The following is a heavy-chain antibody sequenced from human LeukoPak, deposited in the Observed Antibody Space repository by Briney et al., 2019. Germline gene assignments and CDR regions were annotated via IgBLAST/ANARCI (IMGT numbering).Heavy chain of an antibody. D-gene: IGHD3-22*01. CDR2: IYYSGST. Sequence: SQTLSLTCTVSGGSISSGDYYWSWIRQPPGKGLEWIGYIYYSGSTYYNPSLKSRVTISVDTSKNQFSLKLSSVTAADTAVYYCARAYYYDSSGYYTNWFDPWGQGTMVTVSS. V-gene: IGHV4-30-4*08. J-gene: IGHJ5*02. CDR1: GGSISSGDYY. CDR3: ARAYYYDSSGYYTNWFDP.